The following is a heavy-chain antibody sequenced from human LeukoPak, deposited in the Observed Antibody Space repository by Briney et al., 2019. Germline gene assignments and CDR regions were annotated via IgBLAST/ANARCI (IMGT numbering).Heavy chain of an antibody. J-gene: IGHJ3*02. D-gene: IGHD5-18*01. CDR1: GGSISSYY. CDR2: IYYSGST. CDR3: ARLIQLRGAFDI. Sequence: SETLSLTCTVSGGSISSYYWSWIRQPPGKGLEWIGYIYYSGSTNYNPSLKSRVTISVDTSKNQFSLKLSSVTAADTAVYYCARLIQLRGAFDIWDQGTMVTVSS. V-gene: IGHV4-59*12.